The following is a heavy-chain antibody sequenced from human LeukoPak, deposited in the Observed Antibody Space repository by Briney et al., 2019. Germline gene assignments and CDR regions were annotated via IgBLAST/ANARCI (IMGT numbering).Heavy chain of an antibody. J-gene: IGHJ5*02. CDR3: APTVLPYCSSTSCYAGWFDP. CDR1: GFSLSTSGVG. D-gene: IGHD2-2*01. CDR2: IYWDDDK. Sequence: SGPTLVNPTQTLTLTCTFSGFSLSTSGVGVGWIRQPPGKALEWLALIYWDDDKRYSPSLKSRLTITKDTSKNQVVLTMTNMDPVDTATYYCAPTVLPYCSSTSCYAGWFDPWGLGTLVTVSS. V-gene: IGHV2-5*02.